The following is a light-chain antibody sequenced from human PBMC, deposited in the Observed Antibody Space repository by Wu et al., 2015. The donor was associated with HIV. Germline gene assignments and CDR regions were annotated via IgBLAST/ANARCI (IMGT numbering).Light chain of an antibody. V-gene: IGKV3-15*01. J-gene: IGKJ4*01. CDR2: GAS. Sequence: EIVMTQSPATLSVSPGERATLSCRASQSVSSNLAWYQQKPGQAPRLLIYGASTRATGIPARFSGSGSGREFTLTISSLQSEDFAVYYCQQYGSFSLTFGGGTKVEI. CDR3: QQYGSFSLT. CDR1: QSVSSN.